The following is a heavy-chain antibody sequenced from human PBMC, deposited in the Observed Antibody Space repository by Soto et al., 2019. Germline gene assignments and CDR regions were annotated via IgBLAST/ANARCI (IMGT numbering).Heavy chain of an antibody. Sequence: PSETLSLTCAVYGGSFSGYYWSWIRQPPGKGLEWIGEINHSGSTNYNPSLKSRVTISVDTSKNQFSLKLSSVTAADTAVYYCARVVAYYYDSSGYQPKRYYFDYWGQGTLVTVSS. V-gene: IGHV4-34*01. CDR1: GGSFSGYY. CDR2: INHSGST. J-gene: IGHJ4*02. D-gene: IGHD3-22*01. CDR3: ARVVAYYYDSSGYQPKRYYFDY.